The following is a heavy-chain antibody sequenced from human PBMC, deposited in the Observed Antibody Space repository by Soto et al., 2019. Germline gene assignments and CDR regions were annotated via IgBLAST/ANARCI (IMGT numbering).Heavy chain of an antibody. CDR3: ARDGNYD. D-gene: IGHD3-22*01. V-gene: IGHV3-33*01. Sequence: QVQLVESGGGVVQPGRSLRLSCAASGFTFSSYGMHGVRQAPGKGLEWVAVIWYDGSNKYYADSVKGRFTIYRDNYKNTLYLQMNSLRAEETAVYYCARDGNYDWGQGTLFTVSS. CDR2: IWYDGSNK. CDR1: GFTFSSYG. J-gene: IGHJ4*02.